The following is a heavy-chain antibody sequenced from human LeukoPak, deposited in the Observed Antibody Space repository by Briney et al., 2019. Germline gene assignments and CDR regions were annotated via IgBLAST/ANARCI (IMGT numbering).Heavy chain of an antibody. CDR2: IIPIFGTA. D-gene: IGHD2-2*01. CDR3: ARGVVVPAASFWFDP. J-gene: IGHJ5*02. V-gene: IGHV1-69*13. Sequence: ASVKVSCTASGGTFSSYAISWVRQAPGQGLEWMGGIIPIFGTANYAQKFQGRVTITADESTSTAYMELSSLRSEDTAVYYCARGVVVPAASFWFDPWGQGTLVTVSS. CDR1: GGTFSSYA.